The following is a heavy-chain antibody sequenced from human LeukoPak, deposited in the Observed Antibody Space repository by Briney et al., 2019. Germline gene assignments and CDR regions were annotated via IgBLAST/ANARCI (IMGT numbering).Heavy chain of an antibody. J-gene: IGHJ6*02. V-gene: IGHV4-31*02. CDR3: ARDRRSTSCYAGAYYYGMDV. CDR2: ST. Sequence: STYYNPSLKSRVTISVDTSKNQFSLKLSSVTAADTAVYYCARDRRSTSCYAGAYYYGMDVWGQGTTVTVSS. D-gene: IGHD2-2*01.